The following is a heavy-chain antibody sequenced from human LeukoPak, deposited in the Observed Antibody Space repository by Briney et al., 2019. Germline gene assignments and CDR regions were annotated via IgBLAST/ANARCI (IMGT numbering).Heavy chain of an antibody. J-gene: IGHJ2*01. V-gene: IGHV4-59*01. CDR3: ARRHRPRIAADYWYFDL. CDR1: GGSISSYY. D-gene: IGHD6-13*01. Sequence: SETLSLTCTVSGGSISSYYWSWIRQPPGKGLEWIGYIYYSGSTNYNPSLKSRVTISVDTSKNQFSLKLSSVTAADTAVYYCARRHRPRIAADYWYFDLWGRGTLVTVSS. CDR2: IYYSGST.